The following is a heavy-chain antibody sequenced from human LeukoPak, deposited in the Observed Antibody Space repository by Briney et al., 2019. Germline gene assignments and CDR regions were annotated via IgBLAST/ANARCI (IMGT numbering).Heavy chain of an antibody. CDR3: ARGGYYGSGNDFRFDP. Sequence: PSETLSLTCTVSGGSISSSSYYWGWIRQPPGKGLEWIGYIYYSGSTNYNPSLKSRVTISVDTSKNQFPLKLTSVTAADTAVYFCARGGYYGSGNDFRFDPWGQGTLVTVSS. CDR1: GGSISSSSYY. V-gene: IGHV4-61*05. D-gene: IGHD3-10*01. J-gene: IGHJ5*02. CDR2: IYYSGST.